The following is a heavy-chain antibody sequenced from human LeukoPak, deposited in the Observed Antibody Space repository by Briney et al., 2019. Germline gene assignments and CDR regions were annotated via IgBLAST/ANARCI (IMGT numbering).Heavy chain of an antibody. CDR3: ARAGERSARWLQSKGEPNFDY. Sequence: SETLSLTCTVSGGSISSYYWSWIRQPPGKGLEWIGEINHSGSTNYNPSLKSRVTISVDTSKNQFSLKLSSVTAADTAVYYCARAGERSARWLQSKGEPNFDYWGQGTLVTVSS. CDR2: INHSGST. V-gene: IGHV4-34*01. D-gene: IGHD5-24*01. CDR1: GGSISSYY. J-gene: IGHJ4*02.